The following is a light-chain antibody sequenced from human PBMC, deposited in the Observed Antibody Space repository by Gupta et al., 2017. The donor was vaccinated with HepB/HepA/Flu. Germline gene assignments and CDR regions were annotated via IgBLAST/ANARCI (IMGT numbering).Light chain of an antibody. J-gene: IGKJ3*01. Sequence: DIQMTPSPSTLSASVGDRVTITCRASQSVNSWLAWYRQKPGQAPKLLIYQASTLESGVPSRFSGSGSGTEFTLTISSLQPDDFATYYCQQYESEPCILGPGTKVDI. CDR2: QAS. CDR1: QSVNSW. CDR3: QQYESEPCI. V-gene: IGKV1-5*03.